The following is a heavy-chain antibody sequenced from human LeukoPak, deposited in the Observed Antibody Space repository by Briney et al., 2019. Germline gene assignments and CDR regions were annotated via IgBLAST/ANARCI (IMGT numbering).Heavy chain of an antibody. CDR1: GYTFTSYD. CDR3: ARGGSLARYCSGGSCYPGDY. D-gene: IGHD2-15*01. Sequence: ASVKVSCTASGYTFTSYDINWVRQATGQGLEWMGWMNPNSGNTGYAQKFQGRVTMTRNTSISTAYMELSSLRSEDTAVYYCARGGSLARYCSGGSCYPGDYWGQGTLVTVSS. J-gene: IGHJ4*02. CDR2: MNPNSGNT. V-gene: IGHV1-8*01.